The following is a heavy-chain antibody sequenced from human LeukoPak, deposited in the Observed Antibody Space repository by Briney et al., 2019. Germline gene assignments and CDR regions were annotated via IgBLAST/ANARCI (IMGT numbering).Heavy chain of an antibody. J-gene: IGHJ4*02. CDR3: AKDRYYYDSSGSDY. V-gene: IGHV1-69*13. Sequence: SVKVSCKASGGTFSSYAISWVRQAPGQGLEWMGGIIPIFGTANYAQKFQGRVTITADESTSTAYMELSSLRSEDTAVYYCAKDRYYYDSSGSDYWGQGTLVTVSS. CDR1: GGTFSSYA. D-gene: IGHD3-22*01. CDR2: IIPIFGTA.